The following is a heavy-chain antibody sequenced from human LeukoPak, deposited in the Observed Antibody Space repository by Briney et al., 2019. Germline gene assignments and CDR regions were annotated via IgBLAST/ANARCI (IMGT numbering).Heavy chain of an antibody. D-gene: IGHD3-22*01. Sequence: GASVKVSCKASGGTFSSYAISWVRQAPGQGLEWMGGIIPIFGTANYARKFQGRVTITADKSTSTAYMELSSLRSEDTAVYYCARDYYDSSGYSAYYYMDVWGKGTTVTVSS. CDR2: IIPIFGTA. V-gene: IGHV1-69*06. J-gene: IGHJ6*03. CDR3: ARDYYDSSGYSAYYYMDV. CDR1: GGTFSSYA.